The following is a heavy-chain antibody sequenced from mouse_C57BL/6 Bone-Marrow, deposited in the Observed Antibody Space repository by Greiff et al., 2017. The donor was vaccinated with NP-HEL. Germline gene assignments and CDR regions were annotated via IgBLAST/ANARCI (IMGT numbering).Heavy chain of an antibody. V-gene: IGHV14-3*01. CDR3: ASLYGSSPYWYVDV. Sequence: VQLQQSVAELVRPGASVKLSCTASGFNIKNTYMHWVKQRPEQGLEWIGRIDPANGNTKSAPKFQGKATITDDTSSNTAYLPLSSLTSEDAAIYYCASLYGSSPYWYVDVWGTGTTVTVSS. CDR2: IDPANGNT. J-gene: IGHJ1*03. D-gene: IGHD1-1*01. CDR1: GFNIKNTY.